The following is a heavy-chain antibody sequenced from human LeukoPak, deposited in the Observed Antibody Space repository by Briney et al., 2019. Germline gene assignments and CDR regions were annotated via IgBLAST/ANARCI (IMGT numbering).Heavy chain of an antibody. D-gene: IGHD4-17*01. CDR3: ARGGTPGDYPLDY. Sequence: GASVKVSCKASGYTVTSYHMHWVRQAPGQGLEWMGVINTGGGTTSYAQRFQGRVTMTRDMSTSTVYMELSNLRSEDTAVCKCARGGTPGDYPLDYWGQGTLVTVSS. J-gene: IGHJ4*02. V-gene: IGHV1-46*01. CDR1: GYTVTSYH. CDR2: INTGGGTT.